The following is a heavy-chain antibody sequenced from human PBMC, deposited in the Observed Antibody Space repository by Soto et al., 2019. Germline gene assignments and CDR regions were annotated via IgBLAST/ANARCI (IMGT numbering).Heavy chain of an antibody. CDR2: ISAYNGNT. Sequence: ASVKVSCKASGYTFTSYGISWVRQAPGQGLEWMGWISAYNGNTNYAQKLQGRVTMTTDTSTSTAYMELRSLRSDDTAVYYCARGLGRATVTGGAFDYWGQGTLVTVSS. V-gene: IGHV1-18*01. CDR1: GYTFTSYG. J-gene: IGHJ4*02. CDR3: ARGLGRATVTGGAFDY. D-gene: IGHD4-4*01.